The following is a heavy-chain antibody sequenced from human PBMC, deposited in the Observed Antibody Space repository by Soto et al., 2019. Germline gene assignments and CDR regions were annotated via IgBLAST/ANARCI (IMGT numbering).Heavy chain of an antibody. CDR2: IIPIFGTA. Sequence: SVKVSCKASGVTFCSYAISWVRQAPGQGLEWMGGIIPIFGTANDAQKFQGRVTITADESTSTAYMELSSLRSEDTAVYYCARGGYSDGYGHIDYWGQGTLVTVSS. CDR1: GVTFCSYA. V-gene: IGHV1-69*13. CDR3: ARGGYSDGYGHIDY. J-gene: IGHJ4*02. D-gene: IGHD5-18*01.